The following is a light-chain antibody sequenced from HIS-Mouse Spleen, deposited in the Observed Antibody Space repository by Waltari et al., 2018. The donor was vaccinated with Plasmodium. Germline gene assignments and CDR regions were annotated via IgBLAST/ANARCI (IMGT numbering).Light chain of an antibody. CDR1: QSVSSSS. J-gene: IGKJ2*01. Sequence: EIVLTQYPGTLSLSPGARATLSCRPSQSVSSSSLAWYQQKPGQAPRLLIYGASSRATGIPDRFSGSGSGTDFTLTISRLEPEDFAVYYCQQYGSSPYTFGQGTKLEIK. V-gene: IGKV3-20*01. CDR3: QQYGSSPYT. CDR2: GAS.